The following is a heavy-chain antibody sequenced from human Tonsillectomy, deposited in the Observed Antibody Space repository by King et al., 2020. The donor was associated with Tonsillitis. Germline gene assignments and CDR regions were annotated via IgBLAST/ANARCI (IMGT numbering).Heavy chain of an antibody. CDR2: INHSGST. D-gene: IGHD3-10*01. J-gene: IGHJ6*03. CDR3: ARFPPRGLKSMVRGASNYMDV. CDR1: GGSFSGYY. Sequence: VQLQQWGAGLLKPSETLSLTCAVYGGSFSGYYWSWIRQPPGKGLEWIGEINHSGSTNYNPSLKSRVTISVDTSKNQFSLTLSSVTAADTAVYYCARFPPRGLKSMVRGASNYMDVWGKGTTVTVSS. V-gene: IGHV4-34*01.